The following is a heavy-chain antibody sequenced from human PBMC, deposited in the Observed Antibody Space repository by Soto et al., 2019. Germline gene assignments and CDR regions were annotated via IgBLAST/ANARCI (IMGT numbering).Heavy chain of an antibody. CDR1: GGSFTGFY. CDR3: AGSSFLRSGALFHGLDV. CDR2: INHGGTA. D-gene: IGHD3-10*01. Sequence: QVQLQQWGAGLLKPSETLSLTCAVHGGSFTGFYWDWVRQPPGKGLEWIGEINHGGTANYNPSPKIRCGISVDMSKGQFSLKLTSVTAECPALYFCAGSSFLRSGALFHGLDVWGQGTTVTVSS. J-gene: IGHJ6*02. V-gene: IGHV4-34*01.